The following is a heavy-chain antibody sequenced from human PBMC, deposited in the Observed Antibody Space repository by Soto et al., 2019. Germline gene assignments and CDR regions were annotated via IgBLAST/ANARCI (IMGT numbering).Heavy chain of an antibody. CDR1: GYTFTSYD. J-gene: IGHJ6*03. V-gene: IGHV1-8*01. CDR3: ARFLRAAGITFDCYYYMDA. Sequence: ASVKVSCKASGYTFTSYDINWVRQATGQGLEWMGWINPNSGNTGYAQKFQGRVTMTRNTSISTAYMELSSLRSEDTAVYYCARFLRAAGITFDCYYYMDAWGKETTFTVSS. CDR2: INPNSGNT. D-gene: IGHD6-13*01.